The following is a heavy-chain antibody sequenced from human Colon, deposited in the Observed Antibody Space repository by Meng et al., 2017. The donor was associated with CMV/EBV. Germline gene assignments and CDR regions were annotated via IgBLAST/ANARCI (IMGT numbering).Heavy chain of an antibody. J-gene: IGHJ6*02. CDR2: INPSGGST. D-gene: IGHD3-3*01. V-gene: IGHV1-46*01. CDR3: ARESPDPVLRFLEWLLYNGMDV. CDR1: GYTFTSYY. Sequence: ASVQVSCKASGYTFTSYYMHWVRQAPGQGLEWMGIINPSGGSTSYAQKFQGRVTMTRDTSKSTVYMELSSLRSEDTAVYYCARESPDPVLRFLEWLLYNGMDVWGQGTTVTVSS.